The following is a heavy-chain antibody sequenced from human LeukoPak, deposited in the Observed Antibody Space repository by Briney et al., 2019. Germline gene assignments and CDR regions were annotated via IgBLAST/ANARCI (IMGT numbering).Heavy chain of an antibody. CDR3: ARGVGAAAEHWFDP. J-gene: IGHJ5*02. V-gene: IGHV4-38-2*01. Sequence: SETLSLTCAVSGYSISSGYYWGWIRQPPGKGLEWIGCIYHSGSTYYNPSLKSRVTISVDTSKNQFSLKLSSVTAADTAVYYCARGVGAAAEHWFDPWGQGTLVTVSS. D-gene: IGHD6-13*01. CDR2: IYHSGST. CDR1: GYSISSGYY.